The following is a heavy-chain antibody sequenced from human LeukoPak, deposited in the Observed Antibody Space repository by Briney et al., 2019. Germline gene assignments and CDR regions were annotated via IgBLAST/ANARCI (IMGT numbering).Heavy chain of an antibody. V-gene: IGHV1-2*02. CDR2: INPANGHT. D-gene: IGHD6-13*01. CDR3: AMESLVPVPLKAFDY. Sequence: GASMKVSCKASGDTFTDYYIHWLRQAPGQGLEWVGGINPANGHTHYPQRFQGRVTTTRDTAISTGYMELNGLRSDDTAVYYCAMESLVPVPLKAFDYWGQGTLVTVSS. J-gene: IGHJ4*02. CDR1: GDTFTDYY.